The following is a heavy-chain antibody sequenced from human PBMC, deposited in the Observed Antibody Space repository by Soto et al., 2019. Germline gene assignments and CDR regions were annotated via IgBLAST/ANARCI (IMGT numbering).Heavy chain of an antibody. CDR2: ISGSGGST. Sequence: GGSLRLSCAASGFTFSSYAMSWVRQAPGKGLEWVSAISGSGGSTYYADSVKGRFTISRDNSKNTLYLQMNSLRAEDTAVYYCAKGGCSSTSCYAVYYYYGMDVWGQGTTVTVSS. D-gene: IGHD2-2*01. V-gene: IGHV3-23*01. CDR3: AKGGCSSTSCYAVYYYYGMDV. CDR1: GFTFSSYA. J-gene: IGHJ6*02.